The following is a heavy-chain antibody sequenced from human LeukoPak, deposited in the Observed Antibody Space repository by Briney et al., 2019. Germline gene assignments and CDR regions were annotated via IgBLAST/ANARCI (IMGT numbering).Heavy chain of an antibody. D-gene: IGHD1-14*01. Sequence: GGSLRLSCAASGFSFSSYAMSWVRQAPGKGLQWVSTISVSGDSTYYADSVKGRFVISRDSSKNTLFLQMNSLRAEDTALYYCAKLPELGHFDHWGQGTLVTVSS. J-gene: IGHJ4*02. CDR2: ISVSGDST. CDR3: AKLPELGHFDH. CDR1: GFSFSSYA. V-gene: IGHV3-23*01.